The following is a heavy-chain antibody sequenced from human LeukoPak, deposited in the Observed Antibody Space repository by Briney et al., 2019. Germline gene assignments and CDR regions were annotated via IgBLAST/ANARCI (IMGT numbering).Heavy chain of an antibody. CDR1: GGTFSSYA. CDR3: ARGPYYGSGSYWNWFDP. D-gene: IGHD3-10*01. V-gene: IGHV1-8*02. Sequence: ASVKVSCKASGGTFSSYAISWVRQATGQGLEWMGWMNPNSGNTGYAQKFQGRVTMTRNTSISTAYMELSSLRSEDTVVYYCARGPYYGSGSYWNWFDPWGQGTLVTVSS. CDR2: MNPNSGNT. J-gene: IGHJ5*02.